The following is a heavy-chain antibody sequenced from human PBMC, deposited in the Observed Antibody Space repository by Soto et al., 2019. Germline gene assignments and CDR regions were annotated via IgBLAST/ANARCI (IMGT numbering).Heavy chain of an antibody. CDR2: IIPIFGTA. CDR3: AREAVRAYFDY. CDR1: GGTFSSYA. J-gene: IGHJ4*02. V-gene: IGHV1-69*06. Sequence: EASVKVSCKASGGTFSSYAISWVRQAPGQGLEWMGGIIPIFGTANYAQKFQGRVTITADKSTSTAYMELSSLRSEDTAVYYCAREAVRAYFDYWGQGTLVTVSS.